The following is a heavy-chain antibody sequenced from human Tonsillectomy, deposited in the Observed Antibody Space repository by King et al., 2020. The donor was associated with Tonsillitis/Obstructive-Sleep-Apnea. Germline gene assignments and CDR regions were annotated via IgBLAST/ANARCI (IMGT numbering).Heavy chain of an antibody. CDR2: ISGSSTYT. V-gene: IGHV3-11*05. Sequence: QLVESGGGLVKPGGSLRLSCAASGFSFSDYYMSWIRQVPGEGLEWVSYISGSSTYTNYADSVKGRFTISRDNANTSVYLQMNTLTAEDTALYYCVRDKFGSSSSPTFDSWGQGTLVTVSS. CDR1: GFSFSDYY. D-gene: IGHD6-6*01. CDR3: VRDKFGSSSSPTFDS. J-gene: IGHJ4*02.